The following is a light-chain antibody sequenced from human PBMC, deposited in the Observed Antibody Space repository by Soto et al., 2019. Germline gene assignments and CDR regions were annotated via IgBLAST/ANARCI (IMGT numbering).Light chain of an antibody. J-gene: IGKJ4*01. CDR1: QSVSSN. CDR3: QQYNNWPPLT. Sequence: IVMTHYPATLSLSPGERATLSCRASQSVSSNLAWYQQKPGQAPRILIYGAYTRATGIPARFSGSGSGTELTITISSLQSEDFAVYYCQQYNNWPPLTFGGVTKVAIK. V-gene: IGKV3-15*01. CDR2: GAY.